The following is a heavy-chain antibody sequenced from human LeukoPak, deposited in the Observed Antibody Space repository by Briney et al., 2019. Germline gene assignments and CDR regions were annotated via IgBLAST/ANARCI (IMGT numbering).Heavy chain of an antibody. CDR2: INIGGTNT. Sequence: GGSLRLSCAASGFTFNDYYMSWTRQAPGKGLEWLSYINIGGTNTHYADSVKGRFTISRDNAKKSLYLEMNNLRAEDTAVYYCATDGAGFDTWGQGVLVTVSS. CDR3: ATDGAGFDT. CDR1: GFTFNDYY. J-gene: IGHJ5*02. V-gene: IGHV3-11*01.